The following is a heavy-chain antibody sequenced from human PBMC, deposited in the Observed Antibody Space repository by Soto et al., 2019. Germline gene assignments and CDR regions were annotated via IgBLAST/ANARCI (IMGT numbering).Heavy chain of an antibody. V-gene: IGHV4-31*03. D-gene: IGHD1-26*01. CDR2: IYYSGST. J-gene: IGHJ4*02. CDR3: ARWVGATSFDY. Sequence: QVQLQESGPGLVKPSQTLSLTCTVSGGSISSGGYYWSWIRQHPGKGLEWIGYIYYSGSTYYNPSLKGRVTISVDTSKSQFSLKLSSVTAADTAVYSCARWVGATSFDYWGQGTLVTVSS. CDR1: GGSISSGGYY.